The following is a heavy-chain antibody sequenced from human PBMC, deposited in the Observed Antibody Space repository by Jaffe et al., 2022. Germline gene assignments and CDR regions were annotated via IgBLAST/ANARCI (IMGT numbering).Heavy chain of an antibody. CDR1: GGTFSSYA. J-gene: IGHJ2*01. V-gene: IGHV1-69*01. Sequence: QVQLVQSGAEVKKPGSSVKVSCKASGGTFSSYAISWVRQAPGQGLEWMGGIIPIFGTANYAQKFQGRVTITADESTSTAYMELSSLRSEDTAVYYCARGGVATILYDWKNWYFDLWGRGTLVTVSS. CDR2: IIPIFGTA. D-gene: IGHD5-12*01. CDR3: ARGGVATILYDWKNWYFDL.